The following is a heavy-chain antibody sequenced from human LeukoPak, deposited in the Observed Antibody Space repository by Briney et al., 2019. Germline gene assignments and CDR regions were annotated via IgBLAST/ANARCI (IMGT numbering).Heavy chain of an antibody. CDR1: GGSISSGSYY. CDR2: IYTSGST. D-gene: IGHD3-10*01. V-gene: IGHV4-61*02. J-gene: IGHJ3*02. CDR3: ARRLLLWFGDPLGAFDI. Sequence: SETLSLTCTVSGGSISSGSYYWSWIRQPAGKGLEWIGRIYTSGSTNYNPSLKSRVTISVDTSKNQFSLKLSSVTAADTAVYYCARRLLLWFGDPLGAFDIWGQGTMVTVSS.